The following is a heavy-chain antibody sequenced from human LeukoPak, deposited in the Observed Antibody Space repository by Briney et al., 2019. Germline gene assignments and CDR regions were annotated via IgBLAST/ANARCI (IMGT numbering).Heavy chain of an antibody. V-gene: IGHV3-74*01. D-gene: IGHD2-15*01. CDR1: GFTFSSYW. J-gene: IGHJ4*02. Sequence: PGGSLRLSCAASGFTFSSYWMHWVRQAPGKGLVWVSRIRTDGTITSYADPVKGRFTISRDNAKNTLYLQMNSLRAEDTALYYCATSARTYLGSSLDYWGQGTLVTVSS. CDR2: IRTDGTIT. CDR3: ATSARTYLGSSLDY.